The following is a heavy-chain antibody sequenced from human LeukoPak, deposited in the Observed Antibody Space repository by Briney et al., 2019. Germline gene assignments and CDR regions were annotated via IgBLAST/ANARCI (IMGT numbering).Heavy chain of an antibody. V-gene: IGHV1-8*01. CDR2: MNPNSGNT. CDR1: GYTFTSYD. CDR3: ARGARGYCSGGSCLYDY. D-gene: IGHD2-15*01. J-gene: IGHJ4*02. Sequence: ASVKVSCKASGYTFTSYDINWVRQATGQRLEWMGWMNPNSGNTGYAQKFQGRVTMTRNTSISTAYMELSSLRSEDTAVYYCARGARGYCSGGSCLYDYWGQGTLVTVSS.